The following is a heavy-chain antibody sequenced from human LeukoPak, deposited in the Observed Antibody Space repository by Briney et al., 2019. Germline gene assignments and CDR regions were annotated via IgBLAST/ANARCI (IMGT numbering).Heavy chain of an antibody. J-gene: IGHJ4*02. CDR3: ASDFVVVPAALDY. CDR2: ISGNGGNT. V-gene: IGHV3-23*01. CDR1: GFTFSSYA. D-gene: IGHD2-2*01. Sequence: GGSLRLSCAASGFTFSSYALSWVRQAPGRGLEWVSTISGNGGNTYYADSVKGRFTISRDNAKNSLYLQMNSLRVEDTAVYYCASDFVVVPAALDYWGQGTLVTVSS.